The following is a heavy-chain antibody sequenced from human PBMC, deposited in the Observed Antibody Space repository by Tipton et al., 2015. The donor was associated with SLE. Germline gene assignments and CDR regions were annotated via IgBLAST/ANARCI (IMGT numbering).Heavy chain of an antibody. CDR2: IYYSGST. V-gene: IGHV4-59*01. Sequence: TLSLTCTVSGGSISSYYWRWIRQPPGKGLEWIGDIYYSGSTNYNPSLKSRVTISVDTSKNQFPLKLSSVTAADTAVYYCAREFRDGGSYHYYYYYMDVWGKGTTVTVSS. J-gene: IGHJ6*03. CDR3: AREFRDGGSYHYYYYYMDV. D-gene: IGHD1-26*01. CDR1: GGSISSYY.